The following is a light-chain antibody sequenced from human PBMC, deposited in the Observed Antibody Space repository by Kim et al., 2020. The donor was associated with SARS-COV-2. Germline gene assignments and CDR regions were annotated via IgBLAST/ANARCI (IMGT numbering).Light chain of an antibody. J-gene: IGLJ3*02. CDR1: RLQSKY. V-gene: IGLV3-1*01. CDR3: QAWENNTSGV. CDR2: QDN. Sequence: SYELTQPPSVSVSPGQTATITCSGDRLQSKYVSWYQQKPGQSPVLVIFQDNQRPSGIPERFSGSNSGNTATLTVRGTQTNDEADYYCQAWENNTSGVFGGGTLLTVL.